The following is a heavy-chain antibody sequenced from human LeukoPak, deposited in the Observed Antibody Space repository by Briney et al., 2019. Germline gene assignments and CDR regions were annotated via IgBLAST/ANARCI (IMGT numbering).Heavy chain of an antibody. CDR3: ATNRPMIVVVNDAFDI. CDR2: FDPEDGET. V-gene: IGHV1-24*01. J-gene: IGHJ3*02. Sequence: GASVKVSCKVSGYTLTELSMHWVRQAPGKGLEWMGGFDPEDGETIYAQKFQGRVTMTEDTSTDTAYMELSSMRSEDTAVYYCATNRPMIVVVNDAFDIWGQGTMVTVVS. D-gene: IGHD3-22*01. CDR1: GYTLTELS.